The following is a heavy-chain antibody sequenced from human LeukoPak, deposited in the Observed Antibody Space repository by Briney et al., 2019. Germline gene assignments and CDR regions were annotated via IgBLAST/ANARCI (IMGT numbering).Heavy chain of an antibody. CDR3: AKKYSSSSSYFDY. J-gene: IGHJ4*02. CDR1: GFTFSSYA. Sequence: GSLRLSCAASGFTFSSYAMSWVRQAPGKGLEGVSAISGSGGSTYYADSVKGRFTISRDNSKNTLYLQMNSLRAEDTAVYYCAKKYSSSSSYFDYWGQGTLVTVSS. D-gene: IGHD6-6*01. CDR2: ISGSGGST. V-gene: IGHV3-23*01.